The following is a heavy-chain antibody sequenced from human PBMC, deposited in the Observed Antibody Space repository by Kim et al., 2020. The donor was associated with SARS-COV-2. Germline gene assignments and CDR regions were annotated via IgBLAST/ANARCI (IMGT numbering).Heavy chain of an antibody. CDR2: VSGPGDST. D-gene: IGHD6-19*01. CDR1: GFTFTTYA. V-gene: IGHV3-23*01. J-gene: IGHJ6*02. CDR3: AKDGSNSGYYHFYSGMDA. Sequence: GGSLRLSCAPSGFTFTTYAMSWVRQAPGKGLEWVSGVSGPGDSTFYADSVKGRFTISRDNSRNTLYLQMNSLRAEDTAVYYCAKDGSNSGYYHFYSGMDAWGQGITVTVFS.